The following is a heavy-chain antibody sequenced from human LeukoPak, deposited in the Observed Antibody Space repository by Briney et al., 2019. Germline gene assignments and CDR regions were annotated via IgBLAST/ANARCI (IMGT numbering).Heavy chain of an antibody. CDR3: TRGSGNKSGYDWGGFDY. CDR2: IRSKGNSYAT. D-gene: IGHD5-12*01. CDR1: GFSFSASA. V-gene: IGHV3-73*01. Sequence: GGSLRLSCAASGFSFSASAMHWVRQASGKGLEWVGRIRSKGNSYATEYGASVKGRFTISRDDSKNTAYLQVNSLKTEDTAVYYCTRGSGNKSGYDWGGFDYWGQGTLVTVSS. J-gene: IGHJ4*02.